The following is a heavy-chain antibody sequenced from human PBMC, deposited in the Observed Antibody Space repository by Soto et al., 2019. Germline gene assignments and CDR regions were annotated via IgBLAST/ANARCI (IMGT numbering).Heavy chain of an antibody. D-gene: IGHD2-15*01. V-gene: IGHV3-30*18. Sequence: PVGLLRLSCASSGFTFSSYGVHLVRQAPGKGLEWVAVISYDGSNKYYADSVKGRFTIFRDNSKNTLYLQMNSLRAEDTAVYYCANIAYCSGGSCPLMPDYWGQGTLVTV. CDR3: ANIAYCSGGSCPLMPDY. J-gene: IGHJ4*02. CDR2: ISYDGSNK. CDR1: GFTFSSYG.